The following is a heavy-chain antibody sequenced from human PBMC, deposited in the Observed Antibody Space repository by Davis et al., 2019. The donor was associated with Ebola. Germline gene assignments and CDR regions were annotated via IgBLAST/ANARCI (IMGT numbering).Heavy chain of an antibody. Sequence: PGGSLRLSCTASGFTFSGAALHWVRQASGKGLEWIGRIRSKSNSYATAYAASMEGRFTISRDDSKNTAYLQMNSLRTEDTALYYCTRLYGNGWTGVDYWGQGTLVTVSS. CDR3: TRLYGNGWTGVDY. CDR2: IRSKSNSYAT. CDR1: GFTFSGAA. D-gene: IGHD6-19*01. J-gene: IGHJ4*02. V-gene: IGHV3-73*01.